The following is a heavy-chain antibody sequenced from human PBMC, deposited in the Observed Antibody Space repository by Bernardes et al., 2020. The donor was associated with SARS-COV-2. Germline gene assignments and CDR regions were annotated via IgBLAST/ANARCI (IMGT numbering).Heavy chain of an antibody. CDR1: GYTFNSYN. D-gene: IGHD3-10*01. V-gene: IGHV1-18*01. Sequence: ASVKVSCKASGYTFNSYNINWVRQAPGQGLEWMGWISTYNGNTKYAHKFQDRVTMTTDTSTSTAYMELQSLRSDDTAIYYCARAPRGAISHYNYGMDVWGQGTTVTVSS. CDR2: ISTYNGNT. J-gene: IGHJ6*02. CDR3: ARAPRGAISHYNYGMDV.